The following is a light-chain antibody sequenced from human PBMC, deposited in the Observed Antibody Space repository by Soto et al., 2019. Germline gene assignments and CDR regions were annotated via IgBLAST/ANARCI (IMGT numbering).Light chain of an antibody. Sequence: QSVLTQPASVSGSPGRSVTISCTGTSSDVGDFNYVSWCQHLPGRAPKLIIYDVTNRPSGISYRFSASKSGRTASLTISGLQAEDEADYYCSSYSSSTTHVVFGGGTKLTVL. J-gene: IGLJ2*01. V-gene: IGLV2-14*03. CDR3: SSYSSSTTHVV. CDR2: DVT. CDR1: SSDVGDFNY.